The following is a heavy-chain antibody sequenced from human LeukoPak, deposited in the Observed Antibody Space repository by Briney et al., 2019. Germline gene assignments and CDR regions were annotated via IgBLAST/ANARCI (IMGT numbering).Heavy chain of an antibody. J-gene: IGHJ4*02. Sequence: ASVKVSCKASGYTFTSYYMHWVRQAPGQGLEWMGIINPSGGSTSYAQKFQGRVTMTRDTSTSTVYMELSSLRSEDTAVYYCARDPPPSIAAAGTPPDDYWGQGTLVTVSS. D-gene: IGHD6-13*01. CDR2: INPSGGST. CDR3: ARDPPPSIAAAGTPPDDY. V-gene: IGHV1-46*01. CDR1: GYTFTSYY.